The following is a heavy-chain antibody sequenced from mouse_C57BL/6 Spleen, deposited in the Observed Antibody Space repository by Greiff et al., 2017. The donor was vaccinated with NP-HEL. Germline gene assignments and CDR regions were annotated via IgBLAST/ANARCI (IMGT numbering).Heavy chain of an antibody. CDR3: AKKGNYYGSSYEYAMDY. J-gene: IGHJ4*01. CDR2: IYPGDGDT. Sequence: QVQLQQSGPELVKPGASVKISCKASGYAFSSSWMNWVKQRPGKGLEWIGRIYPGDGDTTYNGKFKGKATLTADKSSSTAYMQLSSLTSEDSAVYFCAKKGNYYGSSYEYAMDYWGQGTSVTVSS. D-gene: IGHD1-1*01. CDR1: GYAFSSSW. V-gene: IGHV1-82*01.